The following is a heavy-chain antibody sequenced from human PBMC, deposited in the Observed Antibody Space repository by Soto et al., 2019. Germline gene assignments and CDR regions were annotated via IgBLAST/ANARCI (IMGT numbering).Heavy chain of an antibody. Sequence: GESLKISCQCSGYTFSNFWIGWVLQLPGQGLEWMGIIYPGDHETRYSPSFLGKVTNSAEKSINTAYLQWSSLEASDSAFYFCARSPRSSPYFDFWGQGALVTVSS. CDR3: ARSPRSSPYFDF. CDR2: IYPGDHET. J-gene: IGHJ4*02. V-gene: IGHV5-51*01. D-gene: IGHD6-13*01. CDR1: GYTFSNFW.